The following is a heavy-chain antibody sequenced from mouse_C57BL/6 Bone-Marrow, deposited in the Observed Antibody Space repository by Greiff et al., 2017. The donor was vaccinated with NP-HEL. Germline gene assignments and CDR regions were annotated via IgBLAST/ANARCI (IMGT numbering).Heavy chain of an antibody. CDR3: TLNSKEVDY. CDR2: IRLKSDNYAT. V-gene: IGHV6-3*01. J-gene: IGHJ2*01. CDR1: GFTFSNYW. Sequence: EVKVEESGGGLVQPGGSMKLSCVASGFTFSNYWMNWVRPSPETGLEWVAQIRLKSDNYATLSAESVKCMFTISRDDSKSSVYLQMNNLRAEDTGIYYCTLNSKEVDYWGQGTTLTVSS.